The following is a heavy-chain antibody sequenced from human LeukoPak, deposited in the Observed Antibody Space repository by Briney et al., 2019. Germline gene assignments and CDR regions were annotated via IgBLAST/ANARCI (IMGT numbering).Heavy chain of an antibody. CDR1: GYTFTTYG. Sequence: ASVKVSCNASGYTFTTYGISWVRQAPGQGLEWMGWIRTYNANTKSAPKLQGRLIMTTDTSANTAFLDLRSLRTDDTAVYYCATAGSSYGWGSWFYFDSWGQGTLVTVSS. J-gene: IGHJ4*02. CDR2: IRTYNANT. D-gene: IGHD3-10*01. CDR3: ATAGSSYGWGSWFYFDS. V-gene: IGHV1-18*04.